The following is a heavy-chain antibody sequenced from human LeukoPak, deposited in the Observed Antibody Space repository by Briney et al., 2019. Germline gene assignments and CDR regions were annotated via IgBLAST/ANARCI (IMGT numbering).Heavy chain of an antibody. D-gene: IGHD1-26*01. CDR1: GFTFSGSA. CDR2: IRSKANSYAT. CDR3: TRHSYAFDY. J-gene: IGHJ4*02. Sequence: QPGGSLRLSCAASGFTFSGSAMHWVRQASGKGLEWVGRIRSKANSYATAYAASVKGRFTISRDDSKNTAYLQMNSLTTEDTAVYYCTRHSYAFDYWGQGTLVTVSS. V-gene: IGHV3-73*01.